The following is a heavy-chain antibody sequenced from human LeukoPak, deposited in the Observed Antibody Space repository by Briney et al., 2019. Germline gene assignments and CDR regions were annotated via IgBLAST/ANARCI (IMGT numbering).Heavy chain of an antibody. Sequence: PSETLSLTCTVSGGSISSGGYYWSWIRQHPGKGLEWIGYIYYSGSTYYNPSLKSRVTISVDTSKNQSSLKLSSVTAADTAVYYCARDLTMVRGALDYWGQGTLVTVSS. J-gene: IGHJ4*02. CDR3: ARDLTMVRGALDY. CDR2: IYYSGST. V-gene: IGHV4-31*03. D-gene: IGHD3-10*01. CDR1: GGSISSGGYY.